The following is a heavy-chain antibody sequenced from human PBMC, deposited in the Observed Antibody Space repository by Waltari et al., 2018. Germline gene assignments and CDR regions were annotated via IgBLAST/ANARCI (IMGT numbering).Heavy chain of an antibody. Sequence: QVQLVQSGAEVKKPGSSVKVSCKASGGTFSSYAISWVRQAPGQGLEWMGRIIPSFGTANYAQKFQGRVTITADKSTSTAYMELSSLRSEDTAVYYCARDFYDFWSGYYYYYMDVWGKGTTVTISS. CDR2: IIPSFGTA. V-gene: IGHV1-69*13. J-gene: IGHJ6*03. CDR3: ARDFYDFWSGYYYYYMDV. D-gene: IGHD3-3*01. CDR1: GGTFSSYA.